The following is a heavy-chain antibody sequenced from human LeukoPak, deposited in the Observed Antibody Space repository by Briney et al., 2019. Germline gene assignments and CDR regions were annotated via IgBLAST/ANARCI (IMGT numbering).Heavy chain of an antibody. CDR2: IYSGDTP. V-gene: IGHV3-53*01. Sequence: GGSLRLSCAASGFTVCSSYMSWVRHAPGKGLEGVSVIYSGDTPYYADSVKGRFTISRDHSKNTLYLQMNSLRAEDTAVYYCARAQTSPEGYYYYYYMDVWGKGTTVTVSS. CDR1: GFTVCSSY. J-gene: IGHJ6*03. CDR3: ARAQTSPEGYYYYYYMDV.